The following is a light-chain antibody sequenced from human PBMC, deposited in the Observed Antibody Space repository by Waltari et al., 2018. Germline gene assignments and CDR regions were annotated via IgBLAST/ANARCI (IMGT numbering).Light chain of an antibody. CDR2: YAF. CDR3: QHYLNFPHT. CDR1: QNIRTY. V-gene: IGKV3-15*01. Sequence: ILMTQSPATLAVSPGERVTLSCRASQNIRTYLVWYQQKPGQSPRLLIYYAFIRATGIPARFSGSGSGTEFTLTISSLQSEDFAVYYCQHYLNFPHTFGPGTKLEIK. J-gene: IGKJ2*01.